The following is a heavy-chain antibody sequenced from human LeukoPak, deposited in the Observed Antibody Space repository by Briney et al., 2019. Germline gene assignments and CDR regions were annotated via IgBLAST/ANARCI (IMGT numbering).Heavy chain of an antibody. D-gene: IGHD4-11*01. CDR1: GFTFSSYT. CDR2: ITGSSTYI. Sequence: GGSLRLSCAVSGFTFSSYTMNWVRQAPGKGLEWVASITGSSTYIYYADSVKGRFTISRDNAKNSLYLQMNNLGAEDTAVYYCARDLTVTSTCWFDLWGQGTLVTVSS. J-gene: IGHJ5*02. CDR3: ARDLTVTSTCWFDL. V-gene: IGHV3-21*01.